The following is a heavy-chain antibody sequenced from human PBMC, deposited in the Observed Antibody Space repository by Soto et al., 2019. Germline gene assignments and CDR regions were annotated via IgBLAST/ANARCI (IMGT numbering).Heavy chain of an antibody. V-gene: IGHV5-51*01. CDR2: IYPGDSDT. CDR3: ARGPSTVTTIYYYYGMDV. D-gene: IGHD4-17*01. CDR1: GYSFTSYW. Sequence: GESLKISCKGSGYSFTSYWIGWVRQMPGKGLEWMGIIYPGDSDTRYSPSFQGQVTISADKSISTAYLQWSSLKASDTAMYYCARGPSTVTTIYYYYGMDVWGQGTTVTVSS. J-gene: IGHJ6*02.